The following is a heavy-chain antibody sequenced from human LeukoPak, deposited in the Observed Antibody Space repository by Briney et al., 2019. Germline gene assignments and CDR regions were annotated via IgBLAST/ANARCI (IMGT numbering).Heavy chain of an antibody. CDR3: ARVRTKTIFKDPRHGFSYYYYMDV. D-gene: IGHD1-7*01. V-gene: IGHV3-53*01. J-gene: IGHJ6*03. Sequence: PGGSLRLSCTVSGFTVSSNSMSWVRQAPGKGLEWVSFIYSGTIHYSDSVKGRFTISRDNSKNTLYLQMNSLRAEDTAVYYCARVRTKTIFKDPRHGFSYYYYMDVWGKGTTVTVSS. CDR1: GFTVSSNS. CDR2: IYSGTI.